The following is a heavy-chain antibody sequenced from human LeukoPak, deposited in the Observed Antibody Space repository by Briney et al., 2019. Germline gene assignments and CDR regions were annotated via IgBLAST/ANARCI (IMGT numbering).Heavy chain of an antibody. D-gene: IGHD6-19*01. CDR2: IYPGDSDT. J-gene: IGHJ4*02. Sequence: GESLKISCKGSGYSFTSYWIAWVRRMPGKGLEWMGIIYPGDSDTRYSPSFQGQVTISADKSISAAYLQWSSLRASDTAMYYCAKTHYSSGWYLDYWGQGTLVTVSS. CDR3: AKTHYSSGWYLDY. V-gene: IGHV5-51*01. CDR1: GYSFTSYW.